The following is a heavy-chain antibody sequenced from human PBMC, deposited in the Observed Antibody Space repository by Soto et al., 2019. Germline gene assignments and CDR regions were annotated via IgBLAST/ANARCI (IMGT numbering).Heavy chain of an antibody. J-gene: IGHJ4*02. V-gene: IGHV1-46*01. Sequence: ASVKVSCKASGYTFTSYYMHWVRQAPGQGLEWMGIINPSGGSTSYAQKFQGRVTMTRGTSTSTVYMELSSLRSEDTAVYYCARGLDTAMVSLPFHYFDYWGQGTLVTVSS. CDR3: ARGLDTAMVSLPFHYFDY. CDR2: INPSGGST. CDR1: GYTFTSYY. D-gene: IGHD5-18*01.